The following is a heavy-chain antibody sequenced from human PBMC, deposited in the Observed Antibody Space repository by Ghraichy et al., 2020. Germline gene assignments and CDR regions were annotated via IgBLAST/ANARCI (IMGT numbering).Heavy chain of an antibody. D-gene: IGHD6-19*01. V-gene: IGHV3-13*01. CDR1: GFTFSSYD. J-gene: IGHJ3*02. Sequence: GESLNISCAASGFTFSSYDMHWVRQATGKGLEWVSAIGTAGDTYYPGSVKGRITISRENAKNSLYLQMNSLRAGDTAVYYCASRFSGSHAFDIWGQGTMVTVSS. CDR2: IGTAGDT. CDR3: ASRFSGSHAFDI.